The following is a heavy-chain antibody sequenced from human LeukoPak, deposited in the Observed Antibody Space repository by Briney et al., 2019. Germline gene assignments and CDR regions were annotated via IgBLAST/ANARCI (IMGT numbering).Heavy chain of an antibody. V-gene: IGHV3-53*01. D-gene: IGHD6-19*01. CDR1: GFTVSSNY. Sequence: GGSLRLSCEASGFTVSSNYMSWVRQAPGKGLEWVSVIYGGGSTYYADSVKGRFTISRDTSKNTLCLQMNSLRAEDTAVYYCASWPVGWYGEDSWGQGTLVTVSS. CDR3: ASWPVGWYGEDS. CDR2: IYGGGST. J-gene: IGHJ4*02.